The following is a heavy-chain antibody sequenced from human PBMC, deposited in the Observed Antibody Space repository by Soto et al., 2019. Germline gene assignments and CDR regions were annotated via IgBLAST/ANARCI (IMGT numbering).Heavy chain of an antibody. D-gene: IGHD2-15*01. V-gene: IGHV1-69*01. Sequence: QMLLVQSGAEVRKPGSSVRVSCKASGGTFSSNPFSWVRRAPGQGLEWLGGITPTLGIPFYGQKFQGRVTITAVASTSTVYMGPRSLRSEDAAAYDWAADGSGGTYGGVQYSEFWGQGTLVTVSA. J-gene: IGHJ4*02. CDR2: ITPTLGIP. CDR3: AADGSGGTYGGVQYSEF. CDR1: GGTFSSNP.